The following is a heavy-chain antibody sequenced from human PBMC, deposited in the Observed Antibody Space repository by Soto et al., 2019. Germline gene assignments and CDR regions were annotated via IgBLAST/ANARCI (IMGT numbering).Heavy chain of an antibody. D-gene: IGHD2-15*01. V-gene: IGHV3-23*01. CDR3: AKRAASSSVYYYYYMDV. CDR2: ISGSGGST. CDR1: GFTFSSYA. Sequence: GGSLRLSCAASGFTFSSYAMSWVRQAPGKGLEWVSAISGSGGSTYYADSVKGRFTISRDNSKNTLYLQMNSLRAEDTAVYYCAKRAASSSVYYYYYMDVWGKGTTVTVSS. J-gene: IGHJ6*03.